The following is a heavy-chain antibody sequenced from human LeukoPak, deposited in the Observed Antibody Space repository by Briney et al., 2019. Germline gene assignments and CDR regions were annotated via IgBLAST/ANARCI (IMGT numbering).Heavy chain of an antibody. CDR1: GFTFNGSA. Sequence: GGSLRLSCAASGFTFNGSAMHWVRQAPGKGLEWVALISYDGKNKYYVDSVKGRLTISRDNSKNTVFLEMNSLRVEDTAVYFCARDGLYQDSDGFDSESFDYWGQGTLVTVSS. D-gene: IGHD2-2*01. CDR2: ISYDGKNK. V-gene: IGHV3-30*04. CDR3: ARDGLYQDSDGFDSESFDY. J-gene: IGHJ4*02.